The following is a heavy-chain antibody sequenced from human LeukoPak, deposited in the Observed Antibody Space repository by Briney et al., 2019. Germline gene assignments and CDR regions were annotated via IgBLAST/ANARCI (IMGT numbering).Heavy chain of an antibody. J-gene: IGHJ6*03. CDR1: GGSISSSSYY. CDR3: ARVVRLSAARYMDV. D-gene: IGHD2-2*01. CDR2: IYYSGST. Sequence: SETLSLTCTVSGGSISSSSYYWGWIRQPPGKGLEWIGSIYYSGSTYYNPSLKSRVTISVDTSKNQFSLKLSSVTAADTAVYYCARVVRLSAARYMDVWGKGTTVTVSS. V-gene: IGHV4-39*01.